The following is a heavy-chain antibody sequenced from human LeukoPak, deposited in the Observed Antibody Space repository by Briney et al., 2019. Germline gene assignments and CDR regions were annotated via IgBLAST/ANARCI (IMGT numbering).Heavy chain of an antibody. CDR2: IYHSGST. CDR1: GGSISSYY. J-gene: IGHJ4*02. Sequence: SETLSLTCTVSGGSISSYYWGWIRQPPGKGLEWIGSIYHSGSTYYNPSLKSRVTISVDTSKNQFSLKLSSVTAADTAVYYCASGIAVAGGDYWGQGTLVTVSS. CDR3: ASGIAVAGGDY. D-gene: IGHD6-19*01. V-gene: IGHV4-38-2*02.